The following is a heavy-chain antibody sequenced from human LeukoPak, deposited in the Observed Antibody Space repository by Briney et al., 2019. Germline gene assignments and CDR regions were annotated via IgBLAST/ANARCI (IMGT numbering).Heavy chain of an antibody. D-gene: IGHD3-10*01. CDR1: GFTFSTYS. CDR3: AGAGSSLDALDI. CDR2: ISDNSKYI. V-gene: IGHV3-21*06. J-gene: IGHJ3*02. Sequence: GGSLRLSCAASGFTFSTYSINWVRQAPGKGLEWVSSISDNSKYIFYIDSVRGRFTISRDNAKNSLFLQMNSLRVEDTAVYYCAGAGSSLDALDIWGQGTVVTVSS.